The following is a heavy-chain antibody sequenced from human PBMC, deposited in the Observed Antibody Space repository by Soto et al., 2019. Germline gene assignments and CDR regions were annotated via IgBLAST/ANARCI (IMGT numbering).Heavy chain of an antibody. D-gene: IGHD6-13*01. V-gene: IGHV4-59*01. Sequence: SETLSLTCTVSGGSISSYYWSWIRQPPVKGLEWIGYIYYSGSTNYNPSLKSRVTISVDTSKNQFSLKLSSVTAADTAVYYCARDGSSRAVDVSGQGTTVTVSS. J-gene: IGHJ6*02. CDR1: GGSISSYY. CDR3: ARDGSSRAVDV. CDR2: IYYSGST.